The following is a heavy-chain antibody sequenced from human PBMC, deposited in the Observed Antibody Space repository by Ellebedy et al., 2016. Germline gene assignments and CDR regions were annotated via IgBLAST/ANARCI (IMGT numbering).Heavy chain of an antibody. CDR2: ISANGGRT. CDR3: SMAFDF. J-gene: IGHJ4*02. Sequence: GESLKISCSASGFTFSNHAMHWVRQAPGKGLEYVSVISANGGRTHYADSVKGRFTISRDNSRRTLYLQMTSLTPEDTAIYYCSMAFDFWGQGTLVTVSS. D-gene: IGHD2-8*01. V-gene: IGHV3-64D*06. CDR1: GFTFSNHA.